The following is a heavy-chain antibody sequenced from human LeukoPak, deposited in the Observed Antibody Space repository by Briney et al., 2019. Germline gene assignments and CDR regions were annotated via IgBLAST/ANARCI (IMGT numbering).Heavy chain of an antibody. CDR2: IIPITGVA. CDR3: ERGTTSEIFGVVLSYYYYGMDV. Sequence: SVKVSCKASGCTFSSYAINWVRQAPGQGLEWMGRIIPITGVANYAQKFQGRVTITADKSTSTAYMELSSLRSEDTAVYYCERGTTSEIFGVVLSYYYYGMDVWGQETTVTVSS. V-gene: IGHV1-69*04. J-gene: IGHJ6*02. D-gene: IGHD3-3*01. CDR1: GCTFSSYA.